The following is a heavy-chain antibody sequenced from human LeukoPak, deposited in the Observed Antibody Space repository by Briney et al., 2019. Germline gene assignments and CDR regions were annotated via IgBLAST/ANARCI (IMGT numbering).Heavy chain of an antibody. D-gene: IGHD6-13*01. Sequence: PGGSLRLPCAASGFTFSSYSMNWVRQAPGKGLEWVSSISSSSSYIYYADSVKGRFTISRDNAKNSLYLQMNGLRAEDTAVYYCARVRPSASWYLAARYDYWGQGTLVTVSS. CDR2: ISSSSSYI. J-gene: IGHJ4*02. CDR3: ARVRPSASWYLAARYDY. V-gene: IGHV3-21*01. CDR1: GFTFSSYS.